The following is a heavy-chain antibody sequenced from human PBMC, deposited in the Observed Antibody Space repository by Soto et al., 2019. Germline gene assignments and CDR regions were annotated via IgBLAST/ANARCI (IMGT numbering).Heavy chain of an antibody. CDR2: IYYSGST. CDR1: GGSISSSSYY. V-gene: IGHV4-39*01. J-gene: IGHJ4*02. D-gene: IGHD3-22*01. Sequence: QLQLQESGPGLVKPSETLSLTCTVSGGSISSSSYYWGWIRQPPGKGLEWIGSIYYSGSTYYNPSLKSRVTISVDTSKNQFPLKLSSVTAADTAVYYCARRKMYDSSGYERVDSWGQGTLVTVSS. CDR3: ARRKMYDSSGYERVDS.